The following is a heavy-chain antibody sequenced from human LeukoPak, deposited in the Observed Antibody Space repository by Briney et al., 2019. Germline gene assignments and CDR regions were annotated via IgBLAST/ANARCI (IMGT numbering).Heavy chain of an antibody. J-gene: IGHJ6*02. Sequence: SETLSLTCAVYGGSFTGYYWSWIPHPPGPGLEWIGEINHSGSTNYNPSLKSRVNISVDTSKNQFSLKLSSMTAADTAVYYCARSQLRLDYYGMDVWGQGTTVTVSS. CDR2: INHSGST. CDR1: GGSFTGYY. V-gene: IGHV4-34*01. D-gene: IGHD4-17*01. CDR3: ARSQLRLDYYGMDV.